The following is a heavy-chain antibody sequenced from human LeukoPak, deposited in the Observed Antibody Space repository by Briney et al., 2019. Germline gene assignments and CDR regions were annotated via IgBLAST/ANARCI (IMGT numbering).Heavy chain of an antibody. CDR1: GFTFSTYA. D-gene: IGHD6-6*01. V-gene: IGHV3-23*01. CDR3: AKDQEYSNAFFDY. J-gene: IGHJ4*02. CDR2: ISGSGGDT. Sequence: QSGGSLRLSCAASGFTFSTYAMSWVRQAPGKGLEWVSAISGSGGDTYYADSVKGRFTISRDKSKNTLYLQMNSLGAEDTAVYYCAKDQEYSNAFFDYWGQGTLVTVSS.